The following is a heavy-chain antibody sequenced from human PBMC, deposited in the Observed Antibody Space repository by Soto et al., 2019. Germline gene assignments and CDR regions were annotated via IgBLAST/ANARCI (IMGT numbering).Heavy chain of an antibody. CDR3: ARSLYSGSYRTSYYIDY. Sequence: EVQLVESGGGLVKPGGSLRLSCAASRFTFSDFSMNWVRPAPGKGLEWVSSISSKSSYIYYADSVKGRFTISRDNAENSLYLQMNSLRDEDTGVYYCARSLYSGSYRTSYYIDYWGQGTLVTVSS. J-gene: IGHJ4*02. D-gene: IGHD6-13*01. CDR1: RFTFSDFS. V-gene: IGHV3-21*01. CDR2: ISSKSSYI.